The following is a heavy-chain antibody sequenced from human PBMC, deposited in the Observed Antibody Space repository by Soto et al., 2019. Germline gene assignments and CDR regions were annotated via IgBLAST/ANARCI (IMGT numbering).Heavy chain of an antibody. J-gene: IGHJ6*02. Sequence: EVQLLESGGGLVQPGGSLRLSCAASGFTFSSYAMSWVRQAPGKGLEWVSAISGSGGSTYYADSVKGRFTISRDNSKNTLYLQMNSLRAEDTAVYYCAKLSSPSSWYFMTGLGPREYYYGMDVWGQGTTVTVSS. D-gene: IGHD6-13*01. CDR2: ISGSGGST. CDR3: AKLSSPSSWYFMTGLGPREYYYGMDV. CDR1: GFTFSSYA. V-gene: IGHV3-23*01.